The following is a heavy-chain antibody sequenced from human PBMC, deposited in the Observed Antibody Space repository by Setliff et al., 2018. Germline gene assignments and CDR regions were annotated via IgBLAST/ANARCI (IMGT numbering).Heavy chain of an antibody. CDR3: ARELWAFDP. D-gene: IGHD3-16*01. V-gene: IGHV4-61*02. Sequence: PSETLSLTCTVSGAPISTGSYFWSWIRQFAGKKLEWIGRVDASGRINYNPSLESRVSISLDTSKNQFSLNLGSVTAADTAVYFCARELWAFDPWGQGTQVTVSS. CDR2: VDASGRI. J-gene: IGHJ5*02. CDR1: GAPISTGSYF.